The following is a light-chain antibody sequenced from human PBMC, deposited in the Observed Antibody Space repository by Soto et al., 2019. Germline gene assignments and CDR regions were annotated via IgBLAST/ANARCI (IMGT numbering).Light chain of an antibody. J-gene: IGLJ1*01. V-gene: IGLV2-11*01. CDR2: DVT. CDR1: SSDVGSYNF. Sequence: QSALTQPRSVSGSPGQSVTISCTGTSSDVGSYNFVSWYQQHAGKAPKLMIYDVTKRPSGVPDRFSGSKSGNTASLTISGLQAEDEADYYCCSYAGSYTGVFGTGTKLTVL. CDR3: CSYAGSYTGV.